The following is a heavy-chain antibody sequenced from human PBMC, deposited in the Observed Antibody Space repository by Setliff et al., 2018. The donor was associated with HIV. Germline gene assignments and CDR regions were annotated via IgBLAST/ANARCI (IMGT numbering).Heavy chain of an antibody. D-gene: IGHD3-22*01. Sequence: SETLSLTCAVSGFSISSGFFWGWVRQPPGKGLEWIGSIYQSGTTYYNPSLKSRVTISVDTSKNQFSLKLSSVTAADTAVFYCARLTTTYYYDSSAYYHPVWGQ. CDR3: ARLTTTYYYDSSAYYHPV. CDR1: GFSISSGFF. J-gene: IGHJ1*01. CDR2: IYQSGTT. V-gene: IGHV4-38-2*01.